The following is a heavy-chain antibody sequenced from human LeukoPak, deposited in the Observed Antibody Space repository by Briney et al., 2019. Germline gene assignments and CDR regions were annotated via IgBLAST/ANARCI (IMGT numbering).Heavy chain of an antibody. J-gene: IGHJ4*02. Sequence: SVKVSCKASGGTFSSYAISWVRQAPGQGLEWMGRIIPIFGTANYAQKFQGRVTITTDESTSTAYMELSSLRSEDTAVYYCARDSPGYSGYPENFDYWGQGTLVTVSS. D-gene: IGHD5-12*01. V-gene: IGHV1-69*05. CDR2: IIPIFGTA. CDR3: ARDSPGYSGYPENFDY. CDR1: GGTFSSYA.